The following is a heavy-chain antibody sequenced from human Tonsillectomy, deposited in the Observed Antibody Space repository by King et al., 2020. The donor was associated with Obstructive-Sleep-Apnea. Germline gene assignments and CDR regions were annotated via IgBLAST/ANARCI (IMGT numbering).Heavy chain of an antibody. CDR3: ARNVWEYDTSGDYPDY. D-gene: IGHD3-22*01. CDR2: IYYSGST. CDR1: GGSMSSYY. Sequence: LPLQESGPGLVKPSETLSLTCTVSGGSMSSYYWSWIRQPPGKGLEWIGYIYYSGSTNYNPSLKSRVTISVDTSKNQFSLRLSSVTAADTAVYFCARNVWEYDTSGDYPDYWGQGTLVIVSS. V-gene: IGHV4-59*01. J-gene: IGHJ4*02.